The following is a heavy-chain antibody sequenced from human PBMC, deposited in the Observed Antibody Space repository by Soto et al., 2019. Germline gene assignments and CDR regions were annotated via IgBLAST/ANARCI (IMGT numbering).Heavy chain of an antibody. D-gene: IGHD3-10*01. CDR1: GFTFSSYA. J-gene: IGHJ4*02. Sequence: EVQLLESGGGLVQPGGSLRLSCAASGFTFSSYAMSWVRQAPGKGLEWVSAISGSGGSTYYADSVKGRFTISRDNSKNTLYLQMNSLRAGDTAVYYCAKSGGPMGTNFDYWGQGTLVTVSS. V-gene: IGHV3-23*01. CDR3: AKSGGPMGTNFDY. CDR2: ISGSGGST.